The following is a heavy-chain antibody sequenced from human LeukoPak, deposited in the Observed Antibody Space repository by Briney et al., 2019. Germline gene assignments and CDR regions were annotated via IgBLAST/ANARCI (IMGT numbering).Heavy chain of an antibody. Sequence: GGSLRLSCAASGFTFSSYSMNWVRQAPGKGLEWVSSISSSSSYIYYADSVKGRFTISRDNAKNSLYLQMNSLRAEDTAVYYCARDTRDSSGHDYRGQGTLVTVSS. CDR3: ARDTRDSSGHDY. CDR1: GFTFSSYS. D-gene: IGHD3-22*01. J-gene: IGHJ4*02. CDR2: ISSSSSYI. V-gene: IGHV3-21*01.